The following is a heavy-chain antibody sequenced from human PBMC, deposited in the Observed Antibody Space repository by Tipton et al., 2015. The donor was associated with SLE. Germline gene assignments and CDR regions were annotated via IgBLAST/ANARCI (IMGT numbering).Heavy chain of an antibody. CDR1: GFTFSSYT. D-gene: IGHD3-16*01. Sequence: LRLSCAASGFTFSSYTMTWVRQAPGKGLEWVSSITGGSDGTTYADSVKGRFTISRDNSQNTLYLQMNSLRAEDTAVYYCALPRDSIGAYKPFNHWGQGTLVTVSS. CDR2: ITGGSDGT. J-gene: IGHJ4*02. CDR3: ALPRDSIGAYKPFNH. V-gene: IGHV3-23*01.